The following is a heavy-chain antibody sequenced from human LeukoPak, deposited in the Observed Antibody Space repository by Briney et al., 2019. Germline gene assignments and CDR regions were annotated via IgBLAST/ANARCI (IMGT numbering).Heavy chain of an antibody. CDR2: IIPIFGTA. J-gene: IGHJ4*02. Sequence: SVKVSCKASGGTFSSYAISWVRQAPGQGLEWMGGIIPIFGTANYAQKFQGRVTITADESTSTAYMELSSLRSEDTAVYYCARENKELLWFGDYDYWAREPWSPSPQ. V-gene: IGHV1-69*13. D-gene: IGHD3-10*01. CDR3: ARENKELLWFGDYDY. CDR1: GGTFSSYA.